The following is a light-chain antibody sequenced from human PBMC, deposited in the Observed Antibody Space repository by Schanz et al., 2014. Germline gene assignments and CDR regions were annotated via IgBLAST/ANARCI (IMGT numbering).Light chain of an antibody. J-gene: IGLJ2*01. CDR3: SSYASSRTLEVL. CDR2: DVN. CDR1: SSDIGGRAY. V-gene: IGLV2-14*01. Sequence: QSALTQPASVSGSPGQSITISCTGTSSDIGGRAYVSWYQQRPGKAPQLILYDVNSRPSGVSNRFSGSKSGNTASLTISGLQAEDEDDYYCSSYASSRTLEVLFGGGTKLTVL.